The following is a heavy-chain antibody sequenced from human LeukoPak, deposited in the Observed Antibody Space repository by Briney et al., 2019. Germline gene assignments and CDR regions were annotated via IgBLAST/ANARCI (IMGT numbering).Heavy chain of an antibody. Sequence: SVKVSCKASGGTFSSYAISWVRQAPGQGLEWMGGIIPIFGTANYAQKFQGRVTITADESTSTAYMELSSLRSEDTAVYYCARVASGYRSSTSCYDYWGQGTLLTVSS. D-gene: IGHD2-2*01. CDR1: GGTFSSYA. CDR2: IIPIFGTA. CDR3: ARVASGYRSSTSCYDY. V-gene: IGHV1-69*13. J-gene: IGHJ4*02.